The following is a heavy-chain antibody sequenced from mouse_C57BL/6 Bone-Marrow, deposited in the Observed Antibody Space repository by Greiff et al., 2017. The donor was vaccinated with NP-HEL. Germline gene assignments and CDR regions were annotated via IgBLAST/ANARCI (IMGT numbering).Heavy chain of an antibody. CDR3: TKKDDYDEGGFDY. V-gene: IGHV14-4*01. D-gene: IGHD2-4*01. CDR1: GFNIKDDY. Sequence: EVQLVESGAELVRPGASVKLSCTASGFNIKDDYMHWVKQRPEQGLEWIGWIDPENGDTEYASKFQGKATITADTSSNTAYLQLSSLTSEDTAVYYCTKKDDYDEGGFDYWGQGTTLTVSS. J-gene: IGHJ2*01. CDR2: IDPENGDT.